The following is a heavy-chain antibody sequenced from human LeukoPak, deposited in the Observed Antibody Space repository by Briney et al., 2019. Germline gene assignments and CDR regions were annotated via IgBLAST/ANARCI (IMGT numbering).Heavy chain of an antibody. D-gene: IGHD6-13*01. CDR1: GFTFSNYG. CDR2: IRYDGINK. J-gene: IGHJ3*02. CDR3: AKERGSSWYSDFDI. Sequence: GGSLRLSCAASGFTFSNYGMHWVRQAPGKGPEWVAFIRYDGINKYYADSVKGRFTISRDNSKNTLYQQMNSLRAEDTAVYYCAKERGSSWYSDFDIWGQGTMVTVSS. V-gene: IGHV3-30*02.